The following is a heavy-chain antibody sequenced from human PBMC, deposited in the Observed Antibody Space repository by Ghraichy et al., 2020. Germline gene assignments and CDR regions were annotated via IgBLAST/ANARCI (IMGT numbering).Heavy chain of an antibody. Sequence: SETLSLTCAVYGGSFSGYYWSWIRQPPGKGLEWIGEINHSGSTNYNPSLKSRVTISVDTSKNQFSLKLSSVTAADTAVYYCARGPLSSPPHYGGNSRGRYFQHWGQGTLVTVSS. CDR1: GGSFSGYY. D-gene: IGHD4-23*01. CDR3: ARGPLSSPPHYGGNSRGRYFQH. V-gene: IGHV4-34*01. CDR2: INHSGST. J-gene: IGHJ1*01.